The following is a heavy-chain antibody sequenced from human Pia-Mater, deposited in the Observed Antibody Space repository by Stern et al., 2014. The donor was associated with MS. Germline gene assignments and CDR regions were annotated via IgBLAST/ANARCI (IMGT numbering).Heavy chain of an antibody. D-gene: IGHD2-21*01. CDR1: GYDFRRYA. CDR2: INSATGDP. Sequence: VQLVQSGSEWKKPGASVKVSCKASGYDFRRYAMNWVRQAPGQGLEWMGWINSATGDPLYAQGFEGRFVFSVDTSVRTAYLQIVSLRTEDTAIYYCSSRGAGEFGVSPTGSWGQGTLVTVSS. J-gene: IGHJ5*02. CDR3: SSRGAGEFGVSPTGS. V-gene: IGHV7-4-1*01.